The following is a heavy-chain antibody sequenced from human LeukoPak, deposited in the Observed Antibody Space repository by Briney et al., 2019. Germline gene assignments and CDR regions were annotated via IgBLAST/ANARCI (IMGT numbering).Heavy chain of an antibody. CDR1: GDSVITTNYY. J-gene: IGHJ4*02. Sequence: SETLSLTCTVSGDSVITTNYYGGWIRQPPGKGLEWIGSIYYSGSTYYNPSLKSRVAISVDTSKNQFSLNLSSVTAADTAVYFCARARGYSYAFDYWGQGTLVTVSS. D-gene: IGHD5-18*01. CDR2: IYYSGST. V-gene: IGHV4-39*07. CDR3: ARARGYSYAFDY.